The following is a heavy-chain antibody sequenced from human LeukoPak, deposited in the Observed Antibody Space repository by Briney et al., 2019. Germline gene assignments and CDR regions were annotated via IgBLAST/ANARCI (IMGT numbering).Heavy chain of an antibody. V-gene: IGHV1-18*01. J-gene: IGHJ4*02. CDR2: ISAYNDNT. CDR3: ARDLEYGSGSSPDY. D-gene: IGHD3-10*01. CDR1: GYTFTSYG. Sequence: GASVKVSCKASGYTFTSYGISWVRQAPGQGLEWMGWISAYNDNTNYAQKLQGRVTMTTDTSTTTSYMELRSLRSDDTAVYYCARDLEYGSGSSPDYWGQGTLVTVSS.